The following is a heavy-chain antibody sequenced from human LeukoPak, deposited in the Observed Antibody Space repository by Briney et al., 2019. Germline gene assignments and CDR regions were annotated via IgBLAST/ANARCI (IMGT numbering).Heavy chain of an antibody. CDR2: ISYDGSKR. Sequence: GGSLRLSCAASGFSFSTFAMHWVRQAPGKGLEWVATISYDGSKRYYADSVRGRFTISREKSKNTLHLQMNSLRAEDTAVYYCARDGDPYDSSGYYIRHKFAGGLSYFDFWGQGTLVTVSS. CDR1: GFSFSTFA. CDR3: ARDGDPYDSSGYYIRHKFAGGLSYFDF. D-gene: IGHD3-22*01. V-gene: IGHV3-30-3*01. J-gene: IGHJ4*02.